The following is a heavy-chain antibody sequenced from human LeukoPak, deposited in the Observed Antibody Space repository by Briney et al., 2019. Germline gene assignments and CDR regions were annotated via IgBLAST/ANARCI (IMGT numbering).Heavy chain of an antibody. V-gene: IGHV1-2*02. J-gene: IGHJ3*02. Sequence: GASVKVSCKASGYTFTGYYMHWVRQAPGQGLEWMGWTNPNSGGTNYAQKFQGRVTMTRDTSISTAYMELSRLRSDDTAVYYCARDRITIFGWDALDIWGQGTMVTVSS. CDR1: GYTFTGYY. CDR2: TNPNSGGT. CDR3: ARDRITIFGWDALDI. D-gene: IGHD3-3*01.